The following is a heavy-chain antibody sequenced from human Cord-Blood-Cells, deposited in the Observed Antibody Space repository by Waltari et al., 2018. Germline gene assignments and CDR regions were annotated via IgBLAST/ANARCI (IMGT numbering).Heavy chain of an antibody. V-gene: IGHV6-1*01. D-gene: IGHD7-27*01. Sequence: QVQLPQSGPGLVKPSQTLPLTSAISVDSVSTNSDDWHWIRQSPSRGLEWLGRTYYSSKWYNDYAASVKSRITINPDTSKNQFSLQLNSVTPEDTAVYYCARASTGDKGDAFDIWGQGTMVTVSS. CDR2: TYYSSKWYN. CDR1: VDSVSTNSDD. CDR3: ARASTGDKGDAFDI. J-gene: IGHJ3*02.